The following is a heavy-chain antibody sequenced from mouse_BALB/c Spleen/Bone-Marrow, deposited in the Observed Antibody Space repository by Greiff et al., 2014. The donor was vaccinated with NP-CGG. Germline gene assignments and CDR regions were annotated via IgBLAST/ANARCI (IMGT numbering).Heavy chain of an antibody. CDR1: GYTFRSHW. CDR2: ILPGSGGT. V-gene: IGHV1-9*01. CDR3: ARGGNFLWYFDV. Sequence: LQESGAELMKPGASVKISCKATGYTFRSHWIEWVKQRPGHGLEWTGEILPGSGGTYYNEKFKGKATFIADTSSNTAYMQLSSLTSEDSAVYYCARGGNFLWYFDVWGAGTTVTVSS. D-gene: IGHD2-1*01. J-gene: IGHJ1*01.